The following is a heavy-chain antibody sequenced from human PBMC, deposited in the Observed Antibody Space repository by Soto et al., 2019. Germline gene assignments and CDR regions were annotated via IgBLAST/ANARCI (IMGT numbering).Heavy chain of an antibody. D-gene: IGHD3-10*01. CDR3: ESRMARGLHFDY. Sequence: PSETLSLTCTVSGGSFSSRNYYWGWIRQTPGKGLEWIGSIHYSGSAYYNPSLKSRVTISVDTSKNQFSLKLSSVTAAEAAMYYRESRMARGLHFDYWGRGTLVTVSS. V-gene: IGHV4-39*01. J-gene: IGHJ4*02. CDR1: GGSFSSRNYY. CDR2: IHYSGSA.